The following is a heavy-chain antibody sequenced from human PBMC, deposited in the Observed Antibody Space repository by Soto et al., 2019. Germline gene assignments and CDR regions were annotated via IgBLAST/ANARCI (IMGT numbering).Heavy chain of an antibody. CDR2: IYYSGST. V-gene: IGHV4-30-4*01. Sequence: SETLSLTCTVSGGSISSGYYYWIWIRQPPGKGLEWIGYIYYSGSTYYNPSLKSRVTISVDTFKNQFSLKLSSVTAADTAVYYWARKDGSSGYYASYGMDDWGQGTTVTVSS. CDR3: ARKDGSSGYYASYGMDD. CDR1: GGSISSGYYY. D-gene: IGHD3-22*01. J-gene: IGHJ6*02.